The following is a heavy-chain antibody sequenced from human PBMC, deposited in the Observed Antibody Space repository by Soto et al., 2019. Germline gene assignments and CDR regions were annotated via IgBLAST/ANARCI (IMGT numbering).Heavy chain of an antibody. Sequence: GESLKISCKGSGYSFTSYWIGWVRQMPGKGLEWMGIIHPGDSDTRYSPSFQGQVTISADKSISTAYLQWSSLKASDTAMYYCARHSLWHGHYDSSGYAYFDYWGQGTLVTVSS. J-gene: IGHJ4*02. CDR2: IHPGDSDT. CDR3: ARHSLWHGHYDSSGYAYFDY. CDR1: GYSFTSYW. V-gene: IGHV5-51*01. D-gene: IGHD3-22*01.